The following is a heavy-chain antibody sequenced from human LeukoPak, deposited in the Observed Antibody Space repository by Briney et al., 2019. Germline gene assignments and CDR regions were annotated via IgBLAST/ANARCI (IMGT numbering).Heavy chain of an antibody. V-gene: IGHV3-49*04. Sequence: GGSLRLSCTASGFTFGDYAMSWVRQAPGKGVEWVGFIRSKAYGGTTEYAASVKGRFTISRDDSKSIAYLQMNSLKTEDTAVYYCTRDREGYYYDSSGLGYWGQGTLVTVSS. CDR3: TRDREGYYYDSSGLGY. CDR2: IRSKAYGGTT. CDR1: GFTFGDYA. J-gene: IGHJ4*02. D-gene: IGHD3-22*01.